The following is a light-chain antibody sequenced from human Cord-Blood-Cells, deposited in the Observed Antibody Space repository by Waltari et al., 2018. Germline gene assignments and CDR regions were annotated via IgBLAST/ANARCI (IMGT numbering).Light chain of an antibody. J-gene: IGKJ2*01. CDR1: QSVSSNY. Sequence: DIVLTQSPSTLSLYPGQRATLPCRASQSVSSNYSSWYQQTPEPAPRLLIDGPSTRAASTPTWISGSGSRADSTTTISSLQPEDLAVYYWQQDYSLPYTFGQGTKLEIK. CDR2: GPS. CDR3: QQDYSLPYT. V-gene: IGKV3D-7*01.